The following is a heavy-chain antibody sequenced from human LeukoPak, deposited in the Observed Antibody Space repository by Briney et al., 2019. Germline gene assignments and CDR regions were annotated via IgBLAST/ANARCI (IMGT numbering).Heavy chain of an antibody. CDR1: GFTFSSYG. CDR3: AKGSLRYFDWSYFDY. D-gene: IGHD3-9*01. Sequence: GGSLRLSCAASGFTFSSYGMHWVRQAPGKGLEWVAFIRYDGSDKYYADSVKGRFTISRDSSKNTLYLQMNSLRAEDTAVYYCAKGSLRYFDWSYFDYWGQGTLVTVSS. V-gene: IGHV3-30*02. J-gene: IGHJ4*02. CDR2: IRYDGSDK.